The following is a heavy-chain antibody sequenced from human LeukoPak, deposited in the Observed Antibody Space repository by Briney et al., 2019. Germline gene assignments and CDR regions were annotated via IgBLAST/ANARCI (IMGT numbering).Heavy chain of an antibody. V-gene: IGHV1-69*13. Sequence: SVKVSCKASGYTFTSYDINWVRQAPGQGLEWMGGIIPIFGTANYAQKFQGRVTITADESTSTAYMELSSLRSEDTAVYYCARGGSYYDILTDFDYWGQGTLVTVSS. CDR2: IIPIFGTA. D-gene: IGHD3-9*01. J-gene: IGHJ4*02. CDR1: GYTFTSYD. CDR3: ARGGSYYDILTDFDY.